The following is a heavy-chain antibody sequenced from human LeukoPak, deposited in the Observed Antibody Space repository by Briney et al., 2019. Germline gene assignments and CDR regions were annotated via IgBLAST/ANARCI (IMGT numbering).Heavy chain of an antibody. D-gene: IGHD1-26*01. CDR1: EFTFKSYW. CDR3: ARARIVPTTTVYFDY. CDR2: IKEDGSET. V-gene: IGHV3-7*04. Sequence: GGSLRLSCRASEFTFKSYWMSWVRQTPEKGLEWVAKIKEDGSETHYVDSVKGRYIISRDNAKNSLFLQMDSLRAEDTAVYYCARARIVPTTTVYFDYWGQGTRVTVSS. J-gene: IGHJ4*02.